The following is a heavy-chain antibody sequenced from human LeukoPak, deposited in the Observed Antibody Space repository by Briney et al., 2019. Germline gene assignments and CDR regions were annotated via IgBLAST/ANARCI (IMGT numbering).Heavy chain of an antibody. CDR2: TSNKANSYTT. J-gene: IGHJ4*02. V-gene: IGHV3-72*01. Sequence: GGSLRLSCTASGFSFSDHYMDWVRQAPGKGLEWVGRTSNKANSYTTEYAASVKDRLTISRDDSKNSLYLEMNSLKTEDTAVYFFARAQGGGNTYGYLDSWGQGTLVTVSS. D-gene: IGHD5-18*01. CDR3: ARAQGGGNTYGYLDS. CDR1: GFSFSDHY.